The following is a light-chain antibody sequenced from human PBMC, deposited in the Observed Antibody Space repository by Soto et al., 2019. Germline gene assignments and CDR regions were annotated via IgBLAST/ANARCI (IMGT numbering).Light chain of an antibody. CDR3: SSYTSSHTPVA. V-gene: IGLV2-14*01. J-gene: IGLJ2*01. CDR2: DVV. Sequence: QSALTQPASVSGSPVQSITISCTGSSSDIGSYNYVSWYQQYPGKAPKLLIYDVVNRPSGVSDRFSSSKSGNTASLTISGLQAVDEADYYCSSYTSSHTPVAFGGGTKLTVL. CDR1: SSDIGSYNY.